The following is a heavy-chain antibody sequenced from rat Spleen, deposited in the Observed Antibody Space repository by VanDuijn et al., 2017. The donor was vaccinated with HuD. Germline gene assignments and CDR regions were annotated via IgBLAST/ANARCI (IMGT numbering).Heavy chain of an antibody. CDR2: ISPSGAIT. J-gene: IGHJ3*01. D-gene: IGHD1-4*01. CDR3: ATAGTRISRFAY. V-gene: IGHV5-19*01. CDR1: GFTFSNYG. Sequence: EVQLVESGGGLVQPGRSLKLSCAASGFTFSNYGMHWIRQAPTKGLEWVASISPSGAITDYRDYVKGRFAISRDIAKSALYMQMDSLGSEDTATYYCATAGTRISRFAYWGQGTLVTVSS.